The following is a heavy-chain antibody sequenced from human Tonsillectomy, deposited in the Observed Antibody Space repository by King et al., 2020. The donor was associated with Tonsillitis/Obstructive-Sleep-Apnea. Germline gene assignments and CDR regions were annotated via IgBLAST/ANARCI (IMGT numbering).Heavy chain of an antibody. Sequence: VQLVQSGSELKKPGASVKVSCKASGYTFTTYAMNCGPQAPGQGIEWMGWINTNTGITTYAQGFTGRFVLSLDTSVRTGYLQISSLMAEDTAVYYCAREVVFVPATYGWFDPWGQGTLVTVSS. J-gene: IGHJ5*02. CDR2: INTNTGIT. V-gene: IGHV7-4-1*02. CDR3: AREVVFVPATYGWFDP. D-gene: IGHD2-2*01. CDR1: GYTFTTYA.